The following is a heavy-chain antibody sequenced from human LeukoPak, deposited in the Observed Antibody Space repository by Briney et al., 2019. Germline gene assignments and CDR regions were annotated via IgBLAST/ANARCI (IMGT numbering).Heavy chain of an antibody. J-gene: IGHJ4*02. V-gene: IGHV4-59*01. CDR3: ARGSRWQWLNY. CDR1: GGSISSYY. CDR2: IYYGGST. Sequence: SETLSLTCTVSGGSISSYYWSWIRQPPGKGLEWIGYIYYGGSTNYNPSLKSRVTISVDTSKNQFSLKLSSVTAADTAVYYCARGSRWQWLNYWGQGTLVTVSS. D-gene: IGHD6-19*01.